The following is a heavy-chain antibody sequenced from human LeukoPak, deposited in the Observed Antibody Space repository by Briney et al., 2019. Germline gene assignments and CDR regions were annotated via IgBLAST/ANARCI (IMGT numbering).Heavy chain of an antibody. CDR2: INAGNGNT. J-gene: IGHJ6*02. CDR1: GYTFTSYA. Sequence: ASVKVSCKASGYTFTSYAMHWVRQAPGQRLEWMGWINAGNGNTKYSQKFQGRVTITRDTSASTAYMELSSLRSEDTAVYYCARESIVVVPAATYYYYGMDVWGQGTTVTVSS. V-gene: IGHV1-3*01. CDR3: ARESIVVVPAATYYYYGMDV. D-gene: IGHD2-2*01.